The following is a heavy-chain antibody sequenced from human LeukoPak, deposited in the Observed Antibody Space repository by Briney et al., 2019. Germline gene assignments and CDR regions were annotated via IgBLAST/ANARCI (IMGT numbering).Heavy chain of an antibody. CDR3: AKDREGGSRLRGWFDP. D-gene: IGHD3-10*01. V-gene: IGHV3-23*01. Sequence: GGSLRLSCAASGFTFSSCAMSWVRQAPGKGLEWVSAISGSGGSTYYADSVKGRFTISRDNSKNTLYLQMNSLRAEDTAVYYCAKDREGGSRLRGWFDPWGQGTLVTVSS. CDR1: GFTFSSCA. J-gene: IGHJ5*02. CDR2: ISGSGGST.